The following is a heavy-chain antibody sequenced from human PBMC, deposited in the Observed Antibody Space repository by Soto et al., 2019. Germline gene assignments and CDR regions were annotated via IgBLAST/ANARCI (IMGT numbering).Heavy chain of an antibody. D-gene: IGHD2-15*01. CDR2: INPSGGST. Sequence: QVQLVQSGAEVKKPGASVKVSCKASGYTFTSYYMHWVRQAPGQGLEWMGIINPSGGSTSYAQKCEGRVAMTRGTSTSTVDMELSSLRSEDTAVYYCARFKDSYDAFDIWGQGTMVTVSS. CDR3: ARFKDSYDAFDI. CDR1: GYTFTSYY. J-gene: IGHJ3*02. V-gene: IGHV1-46*03.